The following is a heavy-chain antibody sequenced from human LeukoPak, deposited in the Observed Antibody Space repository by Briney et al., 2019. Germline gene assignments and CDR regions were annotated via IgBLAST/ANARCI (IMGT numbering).Heavy chain of an antibody. CDR1: GFTFNNYA. J-gene: IGHJ4*02. Sequence: GGSLRLSCAASGFTFNNYAMSWVRQAPGKGLEWVSYISGKSSTIYYADSVKGRFTISRDNAKNSMYLQMNSLRAEDTAVYYCARDRMKSGSYYFDYWGPGTLVTVSS. D-gene: IGHD1-26*01. V-gene: IGHV3-48*01. CDR3: ARDRMKSGSYYFDY. CDR2: ISGKSSTI.